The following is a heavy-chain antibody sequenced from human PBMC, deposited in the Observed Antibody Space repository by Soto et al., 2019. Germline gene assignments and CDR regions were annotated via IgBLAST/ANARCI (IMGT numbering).Heavy chain of an antibody. Sequence: GGSLRLSCAASGFTFSSYGMHWVRQAPGKGLEWVAVIWYDGSNKYYADSVKGRFTISRDNSKNTLYLQMNSLRAEDTAVYYCARDPREYCSGGSCPFWFDPWGQGTLVTVSS. J-gene: IGHJ5*02. CDR2: IWYDGSNK. V-gene: IGHV3-33*01. CDR3: ARDPREYCSGGSCPFWFDP. D-gene: IGHD2-15*01. CDR1: GFTFSSYG.